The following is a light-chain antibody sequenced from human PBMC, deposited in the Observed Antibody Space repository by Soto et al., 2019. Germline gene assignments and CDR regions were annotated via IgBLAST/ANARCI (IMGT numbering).Light chain of an antibody. V-gene: IGLV1-47*01. CDR3: VAWDASMSGYV. CDR1: SSNIARSF. CDR2: KNN. J-gene: IGLJ1*01. Sequence: QSALTQPLSASGTPGLRVTISCSGSSSNIARSFVYWYQQVPGTAPKLLIFKNNLRPSGAPDRFSGSKSGTSASLAISGLRLEDEADYYCVAWDASMSGYVFGTGTKVTVL.